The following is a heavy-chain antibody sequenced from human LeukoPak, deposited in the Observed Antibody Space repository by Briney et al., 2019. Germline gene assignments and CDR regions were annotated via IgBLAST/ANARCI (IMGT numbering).Heavy chain of an antibody. CDR2: IYASGKI. Sequence: PSETLSLTCTFSGASISSGDYYWSWIRQPAGKGLEWLGRIYASGKINYNPSFQSRVTVSVDTSNNQFSLNLSSVTAADTAVYYCARNLIPEQLVLNFWGQGTLVTVSS. V-gene: IGHV4-61*02. CDR1: GASISSGDYY. CDR3: ARNLIPEQLVLNF. J-gene: IGHJ4*02. D-gene: IGHD6-13*01.